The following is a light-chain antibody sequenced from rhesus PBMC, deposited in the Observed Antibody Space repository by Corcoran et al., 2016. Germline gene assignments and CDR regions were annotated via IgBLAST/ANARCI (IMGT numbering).Light chain of an antibody. V-gene: IGKV1-74*01. J-gene: IGKJ1*01. CDR2: AAS. CDR1: ANVNNY. Sequence: DIQMTQSPSSLSASVGDRVTITCRASANVNNYLHWYQQKPGKAPKHLIYAASTLQSGVPSRFSGSGSGTDYTFTISSLQREDVATYDCQHSYGTPRTFGQGTKVEIK. CDR3: QHSYGTPRT.